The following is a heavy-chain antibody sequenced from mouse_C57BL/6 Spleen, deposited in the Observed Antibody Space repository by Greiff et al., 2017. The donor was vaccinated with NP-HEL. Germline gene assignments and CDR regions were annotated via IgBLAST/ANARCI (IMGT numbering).Heavy chain of an antibody. Sequence: QVQLKESGPGLVQPSQSLSIPCTVSGFSLTSYGVHWVRQSPGTGLEWLGGIWSGGSTDYNAAFISSRSISKDISKSQVFFQMNSPQADDTAIYFCARHCNWVFDYWGQGTTLTVSS. CDR1: GFSLTSYG. J-gene: IGHJ2*01. V-gene: IGHV2-2*01. D-gene: IGHD4-1*01. CDR3: ARHCNWVFDY. CDR2: IWSGGST.